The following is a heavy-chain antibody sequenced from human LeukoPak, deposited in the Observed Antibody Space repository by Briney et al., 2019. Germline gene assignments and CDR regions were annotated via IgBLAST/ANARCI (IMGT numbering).Heavy chain of an antibody. CDR3: AREDSSSCPWY. J-gene: IGHJ4*02. CDR1: GFTFSDYY. D-gene: IGHD6-13*01. V-gene: IGHV3-11*05. CDR2: ISSSSSYT. Sequence: GGSLRLSCAASGFTFSDYYMSWIRQAPGKGLEWVSYISSSSSYTNYADSVKGRFTISRDNAKNSLYLQMNSLSAEDTAVYYCAREDSSSCPWYWGQGTLVTVSS.